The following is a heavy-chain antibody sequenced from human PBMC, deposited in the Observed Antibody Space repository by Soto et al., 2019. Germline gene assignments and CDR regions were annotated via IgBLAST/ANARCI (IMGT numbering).Heavy chain of an antibody. CDR1: GFSLSTSGVG. CDR3: AHRPSYCSGGSCYSGFDY. D-gene: IGHD2-15*01. V-gene: IGHV2-5*02. J-gene: IGHJ4*02. CDR2: IYWDDDK. Sequence: QITLKESGPTLVKPTQTLTLTCTFSGFSLSTSGVGVGWIRQPPGKALEWLALIYWDDDKRYSPSLKSRLTITKDTSKNQVVLTMTNMDPVDTATYYCAHRPSYCSGGSCYSGFDYWGQGPLVTVSS.